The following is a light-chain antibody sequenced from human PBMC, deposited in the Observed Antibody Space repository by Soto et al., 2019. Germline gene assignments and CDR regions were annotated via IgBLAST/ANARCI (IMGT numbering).Light chain of an antibody. CDR1: QSIGKH. CDR2: SSS. J-gene: IGKJ1*01. CDR3: QQTYTTTWT. V-gene: IGKV1-39*01. Sequence: DIQMTQSPSSLSASVGDRVTITCRASQSIGKHLNWYQQKPGKAPRLLIYSSSRLQSGVPSRFSGSGSVKDFTLTISSLQLEDFGTYYCQQTYTTTWTFGQGTKVEVK.